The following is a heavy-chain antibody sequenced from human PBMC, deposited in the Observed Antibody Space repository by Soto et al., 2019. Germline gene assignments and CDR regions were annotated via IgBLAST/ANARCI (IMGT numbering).Heavy chain of an antibody. D-gene: IGHD6-19*01. Sequence: QVTLKESGPVLVKPTETLTLTCTVSGFSLSNARMGVSWLRQPPGKALEWLAHIFSNDEKSYSTSLKSRLTISKDTSKSQVVLTMTNMDPVDTATYYCALIEKQWLVYNWFDPWGQGTLVTVSS. CDR1: GFSLSNARMG. CDR3: ALIEKQWLVYNWFDP. V-gene: IGHV2-26*01. CDR2: IFSNDEK. J-gene: IGHJ5*02.